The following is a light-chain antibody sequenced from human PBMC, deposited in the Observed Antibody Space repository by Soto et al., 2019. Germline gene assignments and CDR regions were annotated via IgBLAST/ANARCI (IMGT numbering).Light chain of an antibody. CDR1: SSNIGSNT. CDR3: AAWDDSLVA. J-gene: IGLJ2*01. V-gene: IGLV1-44*01. CDR2: SNN. Sequence: QSVLTQPPSASGTPGQRVTISCSGSSSNIGSNTVNWYQQLPGTAPKLLIYSNNQRPSGVPDRFSGSKSGTSASLAISGLQSEDEADYYCAAWDDSLVAFGGGTKVTVL.